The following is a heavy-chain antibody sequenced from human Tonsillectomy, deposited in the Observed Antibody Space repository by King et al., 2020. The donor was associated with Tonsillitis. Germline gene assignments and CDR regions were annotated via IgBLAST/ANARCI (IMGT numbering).Heavy chain of an antibody. CDR3: ARDALDY. Sequence: VQLVESGGGLIQPGGSLRLSCAASGFTVSTNYMSWVRQAPGKGLEWVSVIFSGGTTYYADSVKGRFTISRDNSRNTLYLQMNSLGAEDTAVYYCARDALDYWGQGTLVTVSS. CDR1: GFTVSTNY. CDR2: IFSGGTT. J-gene: IGHJ4*02. V-gene: IGHV3-53*01.